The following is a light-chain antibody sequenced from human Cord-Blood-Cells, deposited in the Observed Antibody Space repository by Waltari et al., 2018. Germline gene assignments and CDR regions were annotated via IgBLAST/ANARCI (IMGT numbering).Light chain of an antibody. CDR3: SSYTSSSRV. Sequence: QSALTQPASVSGCPGQSITISCTGTSSDVGGSNYVSWYQQHPGKAPTLMIYDVSNRPSGVSNRFSGSKSGNTASLTISGLQAEDEADYYCSSYTSSSRVFGGGTKLTVL. CDR2: DVS. V-gene: IGLV2-14*01. CDR1: SSDVGGSNY. J-gene: IGLJ2*01.